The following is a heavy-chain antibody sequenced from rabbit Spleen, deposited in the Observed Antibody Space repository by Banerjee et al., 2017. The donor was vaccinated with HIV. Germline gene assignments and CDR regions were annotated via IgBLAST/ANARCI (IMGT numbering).Heavy chain of an antibody. CDR2: INAVTGKA. CDR3: ARGSATMTMVIIGYYFNL. D-gene: IGHD2-1*01. J-gene: IGHJ4*01. Sequence: QSLEESGGGLVKPEGSLKLSCTASGFSFSNKAVMCWVRQAPGKGLEWIACINAVTGKAVYASWAKGRFTFSKTSSTTVTLQMTSLTVADTATYFCARGSATMTMVIIGYYFNLWGQGTLVTVS. CDR1: GFSFSNKAV. V-gene: IGHV1S40*01.